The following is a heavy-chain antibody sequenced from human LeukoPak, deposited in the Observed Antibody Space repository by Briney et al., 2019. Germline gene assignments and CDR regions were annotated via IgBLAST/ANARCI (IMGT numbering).Heavy chain of an antibody. V-gene: IGHV3-33*01. CDR2: IWYDGSNK. CDR3: ARAGDRSGYYWGVFDY. J-gene: IGHJ4*02. CDR1: GFTSSSYG. Sequence: PGGSLRLSCAASGFTSSSYGMHWVRQAPGKGLEWVAVIWYDGSNKYYADSVKGRFTISRDNSKSTLYLQMNSLRAEDTAVYSCARAGDRSGYYWGVFDYWGQGTMVTVSS. D-gene: IGHD3-22*01.